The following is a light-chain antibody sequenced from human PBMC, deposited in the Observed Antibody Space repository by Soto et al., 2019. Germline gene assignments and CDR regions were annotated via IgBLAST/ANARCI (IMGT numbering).Light chain of an antibody. CDR3: QQYNTWPT. Sequence: EIVMTQSPATLSVSPGERATLSCRACQSVSSNFAWYQQKPGQAPRLLIQGASTRATGIPARFSGSGSGTEFTLTISSLHSEDFPVYYCQQYNTWPTFGQGTKVDIK. V-gene: IGKV3-15*01. CDR2: GAS. CDR1: QSVSSN. J-gene: IGKJ1*01.